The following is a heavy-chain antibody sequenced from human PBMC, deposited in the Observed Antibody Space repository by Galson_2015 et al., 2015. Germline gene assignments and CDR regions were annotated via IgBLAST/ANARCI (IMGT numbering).Heavy chain of an antibody. CDR3: ARLGCGDTWHRQNAFDV. D-gene: IGHD2-21*01. CDR1: GGSISSGNYY. J-gene: IGHJ3*01. Sequence: TLSLTCTVSGGSISSGNYYWSWIRRPPGKGLEWIGYIFYCGSTYYNPSLKSRVTISVDTSKNQFSLKLSSVTAADTAVYYCARLGCGDTWHRQNAFDVWGQGTMVTVSS. CDR2: IFYCGST. V-gene: IGHV4-30-4*01.